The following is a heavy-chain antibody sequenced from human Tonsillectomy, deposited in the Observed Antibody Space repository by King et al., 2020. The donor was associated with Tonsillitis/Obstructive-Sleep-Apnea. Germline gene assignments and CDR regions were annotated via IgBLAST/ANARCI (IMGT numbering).Heavy chain of an antibody. CDR3: ARILEYYDFWSAPGARDRYMDV. D-gene: IGHD3-3*01. Sequence: VTLKESGPVLVKPTETLTLTCTVSGFSLSNARMGVSWIRQPPGKALEWLSHIYSIAEKSFSTSLKSRLIISKDTSKSQVVLTMTNMDPVDTATYYCARILEYYDFWSAPGARDRYMDVWGKGTTVTVSS. CDR2: IYSIAEK. J-gene: IGHJ6*03. V-gene: IGHV2-26*01. CDR1: GFSLSNARMG.